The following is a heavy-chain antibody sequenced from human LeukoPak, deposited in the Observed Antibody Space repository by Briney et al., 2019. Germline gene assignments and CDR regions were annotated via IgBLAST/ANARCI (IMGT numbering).Heavy chain of an antibody. J-gene: IGHJ3*02. CDR1: GFTFDDYG. CDR2: INWNGGST. CDR3: ARRDIVVVPASILGAFDI. Sequence: LAGGSLRLSCAASGFTFDDYGMSWVRQAPGKGLEGVSGINWNGGSTGYADSVKGRFTISRDNAKNSLYLQMNSLRAEDTALYYCARRDIVVVPASILGAFDIWGQGTMVTVSS. D-gene: IGHD2-2*02. V-gene: IGHV3-20*04.